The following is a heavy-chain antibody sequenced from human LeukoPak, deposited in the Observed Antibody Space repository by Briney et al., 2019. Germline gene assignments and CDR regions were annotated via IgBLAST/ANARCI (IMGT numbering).Heavy chain of an antibody. Sequence: GTSVKVSCKASGFTFTSSAVQWVRQARGQRLEWIGWIVVGSGNTNYAQKFQERVTITRDMSTSTAYMELSSLRSEDTAVYYCARGRWLQLPDYWGQGTLVTVSS. D-gene: IGHD5-24*01. CDR1: GFTFTSSA. CDR3: ARGRWLQLPDY. J-gene: IGHJ4*02. V-gene: IGHV1-58*01. CDR2: IVVGSGNT.